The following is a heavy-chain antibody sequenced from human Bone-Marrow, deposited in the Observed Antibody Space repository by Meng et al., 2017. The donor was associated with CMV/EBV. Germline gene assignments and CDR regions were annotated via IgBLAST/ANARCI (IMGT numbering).Heavy chain of an antibody. V-gene: IGHV3-74*01. CDR1: GFTFSSYW. CDR2: INSDGSST. Sequence: GGSLRLSCAASGFTFSSYWMHWVRQAPGKGLVWVSRINSDGSSTSYADSVKGRLTISRDNAKNALYLQMNSLRAEDTAVYYCASDPSYGYYDFWSGYSGMDVWGQGTTVTVSS. D-gene: IGHD3-3*01. CDR3: ASDPSYGYYDFWSGYSGMDV. J-gene: IGHJ6*02.